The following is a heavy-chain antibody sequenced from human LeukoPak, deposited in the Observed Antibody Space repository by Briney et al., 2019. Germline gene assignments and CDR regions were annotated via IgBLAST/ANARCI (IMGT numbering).Heavy chain of an antibody. CDR2: IYRSGST. V-gene: IGHV4-39*07. D-gene: IGHD2-21*01. CDR1: GGSISSSSYY. J-gene: IGHJ4*02. CDR3: ARETTVVFPPRGEFDY. Sequence: SETLSLTCTVSGGSISSSSYYWGWIRQPPGKGLEWIGYIYRSGSTYYNPSLKRRVTISVDKSKNQFSLGLRSVTAADTAVYYCARETTVVFPPRGEFDYWGQGTLVTVSS.